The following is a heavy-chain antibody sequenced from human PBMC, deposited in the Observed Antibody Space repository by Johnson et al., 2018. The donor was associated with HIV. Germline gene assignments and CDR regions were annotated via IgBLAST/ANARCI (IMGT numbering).Heavy chain of an antibody. Sequence: VQLVESGGGVVRPGGSLRLSCAASGFTFDDYGMTWVRQAPGKGLEWGSVIHSAGTPFYADSVKGRFTISRDNAKNTVYRQMHSLGAEDTAVYYCARQPWDASDIWGQGTTVTVSS. CDR3: ARQPWDASDI. J-gene: IGHJ3*02. CDR1: GFTFDDYG. CDR2: IHSAGTP. V-gene: IGHV3-66*04.